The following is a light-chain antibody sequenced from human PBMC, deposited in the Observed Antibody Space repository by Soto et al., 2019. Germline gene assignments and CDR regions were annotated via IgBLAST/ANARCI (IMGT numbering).Light chain of an antibody. Sequence: DIQMTRSPSSLSASVGDRVTITCRASQGISNYLAWYQQKPGKVPKLLIYAASTLQSGVPSRFSGSGSGTDFTLTISSLQPEDVATYYCQKHNSATRVLTFGPGTKVEI. J-gene: IGKJ3*01. CDR1: QGISNY. CDR2: AAS. CDR3: QKHNSATRVLT. V-gene: IGKV1-27*01.